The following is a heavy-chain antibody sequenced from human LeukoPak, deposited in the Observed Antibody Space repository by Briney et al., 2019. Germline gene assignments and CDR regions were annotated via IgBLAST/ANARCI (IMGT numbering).Heavy chain of an antibody. Sequence: AASVKVSCKVTGNTLSEFSMHWVRQSPGKGLEWMGGFDPEVGETVYAQKFQGRVTMTEDTSTETAYMELSSLRSEDTAVYYCATDLLVGGLKTFDPWGQGTLVTVSS. D-gene: IGHD2-15*01. J-gene: IGHJ5*02. CDR2: FDPEVGET. CDR1: GNTLSEFS. V-gene: IGHV1-24*01. CDR3: ATDLLVGGLKTFDP.